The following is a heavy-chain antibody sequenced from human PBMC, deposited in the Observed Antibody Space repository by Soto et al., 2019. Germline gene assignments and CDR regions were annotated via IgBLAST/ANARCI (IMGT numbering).Heavy chain of an antibody. J-gene: IGHJ2*01. CDR2: ITTGVGNT. D-gene: IGHD1-26*01. CDR3: AKRGGTDWYFDL. V-gene: IGHV3-23*01. CDR1: GFRFSNFD. Sequence: EGQLLESGGGLVQPGGSLRLSCAASGFRFSNFDMNWVRQAPGKGLEWVASITTGVGNTYYADVMKGRLTISRDNDKVTLSLQMKSLRAEDTAVYYCAKRGGTDWYFDLWGRGTLVTVSS.